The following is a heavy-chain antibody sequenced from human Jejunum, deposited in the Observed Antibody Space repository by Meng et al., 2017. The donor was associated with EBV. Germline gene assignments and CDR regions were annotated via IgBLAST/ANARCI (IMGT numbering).Heavy chain of an antibody. Sequence: QVQLQESGPRLEKPSVTLALPGVLIGGSVSDKDWWSWVRQPPGKGLEWLGEIYHGGGTNYNPSLESRVTISVDKSKNQFSLKLNSVTVADTAVYYCAGNGYYALEYWGPGILVTVSS. J-gene: IGHJ4*02. CDR1: GGSVSDKDW. D-gene: IGHD3-22*01. CDR3: AGNGYYALEY. V-gene: IGHV4-4*02. CDR2: IYHGGGT.